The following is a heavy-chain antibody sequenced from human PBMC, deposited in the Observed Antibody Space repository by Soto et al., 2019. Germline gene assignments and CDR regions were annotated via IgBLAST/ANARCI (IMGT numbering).Heavy chain of an antibody. V-gene: IGHV3-66*01. CDR2: INSGGST. CDR3: ARDVEYVVVAAARLYYYYYYMDV. CDR1: GFTVSSDY. J-gene: IGHJ6*03. D-gene: IGHD2-2*01. Sequence: EVQLVESGGCLVQPGGSLRLSCAASGFTVSSDYMSWVRQAPGKGLEWVSIINSGGSTYYADSVKGRFTISRDNSKNTLYLQMNSLRAEDTAVYYCARDVEYVVVAAARLYYYYYYMDVWGKGTTVTVSS.